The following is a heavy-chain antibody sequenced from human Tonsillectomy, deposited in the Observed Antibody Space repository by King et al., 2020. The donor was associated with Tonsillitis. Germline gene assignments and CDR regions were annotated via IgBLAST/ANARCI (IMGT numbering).Heavy chain of an antibody. D-gene: IGHD3-16*01. V-gene: IGHV3-7*01. CDR3: ARDSMITFGGVDH. Sequence: VQLVESGGGLVQPGGSLRLSCVASGFTFSNYWMSWVRQAPGKGLEWVANIKQDGGGKYYVDSVKGRFTISRDNAKNSLYLQMNGLRAEDTALYYCARDSMITFGGVDHWGQGTLVTVSS. CDR1: GFTFSNYW. J-gene: IGHJ4*02. CDR2: IKQDGGGK.